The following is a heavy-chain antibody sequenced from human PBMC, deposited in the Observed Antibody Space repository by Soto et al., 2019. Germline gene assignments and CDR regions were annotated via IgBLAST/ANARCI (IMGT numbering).Heavy chain of an antibody. CDR3: ATESTYDVSNSF. Sequence: ASVKVSCKASGGTLNNYAINWVRQAPGQGLEWMGGILPVSAPPDYAQKFQGRVSITADHSTSTVYMELSRLKSDDTAVYFCATESTYDVSNSFWGQGALVTVSS. D-gene: IGHD3-3*01. CDR1: GGTLNNYA. V-gene: IGHV1-69*13. J-gene: IGHJ4*02. CDR2: ILPVSAPP.